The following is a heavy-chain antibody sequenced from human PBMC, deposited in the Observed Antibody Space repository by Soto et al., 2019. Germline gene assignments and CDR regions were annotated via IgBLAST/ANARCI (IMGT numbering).Heavy chain of an antibody. CDR2: ISAYSGNT. CDR3: ARGVGYYYDSSGPFDY. V-gene: IGHV1-18*01. D-gene: IGHD3-22*01. CDR1: GYTFTSYG. J-gene: IGHJ4*02. Sequence: ASVKVSCKASGYTFTSYGISWVRQAPGQGLEWMGWISAYSGNTNYAQKLQGRVTMTTDTSTSTAYMELRSLRSDDTAVYYCARGVGYYYDSSGPFDYWGQGTLVTVSS.